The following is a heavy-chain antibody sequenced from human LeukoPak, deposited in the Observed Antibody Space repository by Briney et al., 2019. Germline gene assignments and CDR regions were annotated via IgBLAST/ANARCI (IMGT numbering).Heavy chain of an antibody. J-gene: IGHJ3*02. D-gene: IGHD1-26*01. CDR3: AKLSDDAFDI. CDR1: GFTFEDYA. CDR2: ISWNSGSI. V-gene: IGHV3-9*03. Sequence: PGRSLRLSCAASGFTFEDYAMHWVRQAPGKGLEWVSGISWNSGSIGYGDSVKGRSTISRDNAKNSLYLQMNSLRAEDMALYYCAKLSDDAFDIWGQGTMVTVSS.